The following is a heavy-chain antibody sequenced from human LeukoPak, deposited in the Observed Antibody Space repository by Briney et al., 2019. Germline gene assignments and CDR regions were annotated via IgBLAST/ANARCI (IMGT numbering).Heavy chain of an antibody. D-gene: IGHD3-10*01. CDR3: TRHEVRGVICDD. V-gene: IGHV4-39*01. J-gene: IGHJ4*02. CDR2: IYYSGSS. CDR1: GGSINSDSYY. Sequence: PSETLSLTCTVSGGSINSDSYYWGWIRQPPGKGLEWIGSIYYSGSSYYNPSFKSRVTISVDTSKNQFSLRLSSVTAADTGVYYCTRHEVRGVICDDWGQGTLVTVSS.